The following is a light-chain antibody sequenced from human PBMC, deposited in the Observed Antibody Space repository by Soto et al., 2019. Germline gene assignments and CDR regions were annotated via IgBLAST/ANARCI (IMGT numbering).Light chain of an antibody. Sequence: QSVLTQPASVSGSPGQSITISCTGTSSDVGGYNYVSWYQQHPGKAPKLMIYDVSNRPSGVSNRFSGSKSGNKASLTISGLQAEDDADYYCSSYTSSSSLFGTGTKLTVL. J-gene: IGLJ1*01. CDR3: SSYTSSSSL. CDR2: DVS. CDR1: SSDVGGYNY. V-gene: IGLV2-14*01.